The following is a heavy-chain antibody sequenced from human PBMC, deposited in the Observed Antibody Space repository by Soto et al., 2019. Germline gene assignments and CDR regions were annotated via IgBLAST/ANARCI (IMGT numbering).Heavy chain of an antibody. CDR3: ARTDIVVVTARINYGMDV. Sequence: QVQLVQSGAEVKKPGSSVKVSCKASGGTFSSYAISWVRQAPGQGLEWMGGIIPIFGTANYAQKFQGRVTITGDEGTSTAYMGLRSLRSEDTAVYYCARTDIVVVTARINYGMDVWGQGSTVTVSS. CDR2: IIPIFGTA. CDR1: GGTFSSYA. V-gene: IGHV1-69*01. J-gene: IGHJ6*02. D-gene: IGHD2-21*02.